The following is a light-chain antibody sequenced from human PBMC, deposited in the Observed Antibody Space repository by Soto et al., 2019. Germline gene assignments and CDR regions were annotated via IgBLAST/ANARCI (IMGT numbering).Light chain of an antibody. J-gene: IGLJ1*01. Sequence: SYELTQPPSVSVSPGQTARITCSGAALPKQYAYWYQQKPSQAPVVVIYKDCESPSVFTERFSCSSSGTTVTLTISGVPAEDESYYYCQSADSSGTYVFGTGTKVTVL. V-gene: IGLV3-25*03. CDR2: KDC. CDR3: QSADSSGTYV. CDR1: ALPKQY.